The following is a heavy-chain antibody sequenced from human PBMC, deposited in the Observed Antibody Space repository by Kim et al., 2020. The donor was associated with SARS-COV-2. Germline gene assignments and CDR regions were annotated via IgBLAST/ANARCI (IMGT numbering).Heavy chain of an antibody. V-gene: IGHV3-23*03. CDR3: AKDQAVESAPGTYYYYGMDV. J-gene: IGHJ6*02. Sequence: GGSLRLSCAASGFTFSSYAMSWVRQAPGKGLEWVSVIYSGGSSTYYADSVKGRFTISRDNSKNTLYLQMNSLRAEDTAVYYCAKDQAVESAPGTYYYYGMDVWGQGTTVTVSS. D-gene: IGHD1-1*01. CDR2: IYSGGSST. CDR1: GFTFSSYA.